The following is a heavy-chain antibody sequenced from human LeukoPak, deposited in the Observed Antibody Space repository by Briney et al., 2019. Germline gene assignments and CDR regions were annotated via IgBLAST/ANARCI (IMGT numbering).Heavy chain of an antibody. J-gene: IGHJ6*04. V-gene: IGHV4-34*01. D-gene: IGHD3-10*01. Sequence: SETLSLTCAVYGGSFSGYYWSWIRQPPGKGLEWIGEINHSGSTNYNPSPKSRVTISVDTSKNQFSLKLSSVTAADTAVYYCARNLQIPGLLWFGELFYYYGMDVWGKGTTVTVSS. CDR2: INHSGST. CDR3: ARNLQIPGLLWFGELFYYYGMDV. CDR1: GGSFSGYY.